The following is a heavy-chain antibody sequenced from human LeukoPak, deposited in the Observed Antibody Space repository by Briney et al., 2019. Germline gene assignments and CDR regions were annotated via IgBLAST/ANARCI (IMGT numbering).Heavy chain of an antibody. V-gene: IGHV1-69*04. Sequence: SVKVSCKASGGTFSSYAISWVRQAPGQGLEWMGRIIPILGIANYAQKFQGRVTITADKSTSTAYMELSSLRSEDTAVYYCARDSEAAAGTRNDAFDIWGQGTMVTVSS. D-gene: IGHD6-13*01. CDR1: GGTFSSYA. J-gene: IGHJ3*02. CDR2: IIPILGIA. CDR3: ARDSEAAAGTRNDAFDI.